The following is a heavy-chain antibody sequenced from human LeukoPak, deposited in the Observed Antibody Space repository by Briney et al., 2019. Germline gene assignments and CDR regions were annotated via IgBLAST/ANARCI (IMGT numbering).Heavy chain of an antibody. CDR3: ARHPDHYGDYGELYFDY. Sequence: KPSETLSLTCTVSGGSISSSSYYWGWIRQPPGKGLEWIGSIYYSGSTYHNPSLKSRITISVGSCKNQFSLKLSSVTAADTAVYYCARHPDHYGDYGELYFDYWGQGTLVTVSS. V-gene: IGHV4-39*01. CDR1: GGSISSSSYY. J-gene: IGHJ4*02. CDR2: IYYSGST. D-gene: IGHD4-17*01.